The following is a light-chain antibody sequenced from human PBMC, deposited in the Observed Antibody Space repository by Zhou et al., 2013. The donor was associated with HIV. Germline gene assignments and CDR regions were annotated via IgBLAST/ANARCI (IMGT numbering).Light chain of an antibody. CDR1: QNIGSH. J-gene: IGKJ4*01. CDR2: DAS. CDR3: QKYNSAPLT. Sequence: IRITQSPSSLSASTGDRVIITCRASQNIGSHLAWYQQKPGKAPKLLIYDASTLQAGVPSRFSGSGSGTDFTLTISSLQPEDVGTYYCQKYNSAPLTFGGGTKVEI. V-gene: IGKV1-27*01.